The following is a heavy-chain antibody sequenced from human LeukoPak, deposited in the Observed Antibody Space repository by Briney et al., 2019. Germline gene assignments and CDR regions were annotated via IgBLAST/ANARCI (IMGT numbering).Heavy chain of an antibody. CDR2: INSDGSTT. V-gene: IGHV3-74*01. CDR3: GGGGYLLDY. CDR1: GFSLGTDW. Sequence: GGSLRLSCAASGFSLGTDWMNWVRQAPGKGLVWVSGINSDGSTTTYADSVKGRFTISRDNAKNTLYLQMNSLRAEDTAVYYCGGGGYLLDYWGQGTLVTVSS. D-gene: IGHD1-26*01. J-gene: IGHJ4*02.